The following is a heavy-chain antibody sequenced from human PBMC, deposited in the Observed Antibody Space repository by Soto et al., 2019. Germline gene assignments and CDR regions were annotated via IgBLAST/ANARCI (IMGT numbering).Heavy chain of an antibody. CDR3: ARYIVFGGTYGMDV. V-gene: IGHV1-69*12. J-gene: IGHJ6*02. CDR1: GGTFSRYA. D-gene: IGHD2-15*01. Sequence: QVQLVQSGAEVKKPGSSVKVSCKASGGTFSRYAISWVRQAPGQGLEWMGGVIAIFGTANYAQKFQGRVTITADESTSTAYMELSSLTSEDKAVYYCARYIVFGGTYGMDVWGQGTTVTVSS. CDR2: VIAIFGTA.